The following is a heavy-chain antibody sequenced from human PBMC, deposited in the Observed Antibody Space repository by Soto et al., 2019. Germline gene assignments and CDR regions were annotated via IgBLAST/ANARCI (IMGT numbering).Heavy chain of an antibody. J-gene: IGHJ4*02. CDR1: GFNFDDFA. CDR3: ARGSGYYYWDDY. D-gene: IGHD3-22*01. CDR2: ISWEGGSI. Sequence: GGSLRLSCAGSGFNFDDFAMHWVRQAPGKGLEWVSGISWEGGSIGYADSVKGRFTISRDNAKNTVYLQMNSLRADDTAVYYCARGSGYYYWDDYWGQGTLVTVSS. V-gene: IGHV3-9*01.